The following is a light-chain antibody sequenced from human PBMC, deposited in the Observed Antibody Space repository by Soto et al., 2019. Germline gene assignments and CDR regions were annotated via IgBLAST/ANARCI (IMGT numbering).Light chain of an antibody. CDR3: QQYTNTNNPWM. CDR1: QTISTW. V-gene: IGKV1-5*01. J-gene: IGKJ1*01. CDR2: DAS. Sequence: DIQVTQSPPTLCASVGDTVTMECRPSQTISTWMAWYQQKPGKAPKLLVYDASTLQSGVASRFSGSGSGTEFTLIISGLQPDDSATYYCQQYTNTNNPWMFGQGTKVDI.